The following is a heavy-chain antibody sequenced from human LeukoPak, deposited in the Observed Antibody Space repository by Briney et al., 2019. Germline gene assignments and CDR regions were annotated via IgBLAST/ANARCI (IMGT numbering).Heavy chain of an antibody. CDR3: SRGPDRGYAYGPLE. CDR2: ISDNGGST. D-gene: IGHD5-18*01. CDR1: GFTFSRHA. J-gene: IGHJ4*02. V-gene: IGHV3-64*01. Sequence: PGGSLRLSCAASGFTFSRHAMHWVRQAPGKGLEYISSISDNGGSTFYANSVKGRFTISRDNSNNMLYLQMGSLRVEDMAVYYCSRGPDRGYAYGPLEWGQGDLVTVSS.